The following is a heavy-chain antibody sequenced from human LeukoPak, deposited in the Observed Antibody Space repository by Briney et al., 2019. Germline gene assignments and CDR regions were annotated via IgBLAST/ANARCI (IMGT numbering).Heavy chain of an antibody. CDR1: GYSISSGYY. D-gene: IGHD3-10*01. CDR2: IYHSGST. CDR3: ANAGYWFDP. V-gene: IGHV4-38-2*01. Sequence: SETLSLTCAVSGYSISSGYYWGWIRQPPGKGLEWIGSIYHSGSTYYNPSLKSRVTISVDTSKNQFSLKLSSVTAADTAVYYCANAGYWFDPWGQGTLVTVSS. J-gene: IGHJ5*02.